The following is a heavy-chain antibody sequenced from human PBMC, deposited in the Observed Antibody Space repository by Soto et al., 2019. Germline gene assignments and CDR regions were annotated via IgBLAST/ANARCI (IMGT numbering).Heavy chain of an antibody. J-gene: IGHJ4*02. V-gene: IGHV3-7*01. Sequence: EVQLVESGGGLVRPGGSLRLSCAASGFTFRDYWMSWVRQAPGKGLEWVANIKGDGSEEYYVDSVKGRCSISRDNAENSRYLQMSSLRAEDTAVYYCARDIAYTFYGFWGQGTLVTVSS. D-gene: IGHD3-16*01. CDR1: GFTFRDYW. CDR2: IKGDGSEE. CDR3: ARDIAYTFYGF.